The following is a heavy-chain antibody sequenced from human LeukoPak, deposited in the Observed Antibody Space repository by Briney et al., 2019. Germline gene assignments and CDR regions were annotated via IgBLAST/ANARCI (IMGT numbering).Heavy chain of an antibody. Sequence: GGSLRLSCAASGFTFSSYAMSWVRRAPGKGLEWVSAISGTGGNTYYADSVKGRFTISRDNSKNTLYLQMNSLRAEDTAVYYCASGRGDYYDSSGYYSYWGQGTLVTVSS. CDR3: ASGRGDYYDSSGYYSY. CDR1: GFTFSSYA. J-gene: IGHJ4*02. V-gene: IGHV3-23*01. CDR2: ISGTGGNT. D-gene: IGHD3-22*01.